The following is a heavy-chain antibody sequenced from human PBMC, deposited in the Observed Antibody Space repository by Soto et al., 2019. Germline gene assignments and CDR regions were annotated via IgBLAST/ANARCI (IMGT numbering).Heavy chain of an antibody. J-gene: IGHJ6*03. D-gene: IGHD3-9*01. V-gene: IGHV4-34*01. CDR1: GGSFSGYY. Sequence: SSETLSLTCAVYGGSFSGYYWSWIRQPPGKGLEWIGEINHSGSTNYNPSLKSRVTISVDTSKNQFSLKLSSVTAADTAVYYCSRSKGILTGYYRPCYYMDVWGKGTTVTVSS. CDR2: INHSGST. CDR3: SRSKGILTGYYRPCYYMDV.